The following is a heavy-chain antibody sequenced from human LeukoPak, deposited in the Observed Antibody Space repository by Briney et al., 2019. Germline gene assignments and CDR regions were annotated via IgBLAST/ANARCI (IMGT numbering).Heavy chain of an antibody. CDR1: GFPFSSYW. J-gene: IGHJ4*02. Sequence: PGGSLRLSCAASGFPFSSYWMHWVRQAPGKGLEWVSSITSSSSYIYYADSVKGRFTISRDNAKNSLYLQMNSLRAEDTAVYYCAREEWGLGYFDYWGQGTLVTVSS. CDR2: ITSSSSYI. D-gene: IGHD2-21*01. CDR3: AREEWGLGYFDY. V-gene: IGHV3-21*01.